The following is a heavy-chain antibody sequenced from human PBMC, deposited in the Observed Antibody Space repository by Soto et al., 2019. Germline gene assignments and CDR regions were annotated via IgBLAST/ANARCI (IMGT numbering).Heavy chain of an antibody. CDR2: ISAYNGNT. CDR3: ARDIRPAGRYYYYGMDV. CDR1: GYTFTSYG. V-gene: IGHV1-18*01. J-gene: IGHJ6*02. D-gene: IGHD6-13*01. Sequence: ASVKVSCKASGYTFTSYGISWVRQAPGQGLEWMGWISAYNGNTNYAQKLQGRVTMTTDTSTSTAYMELRSLRSDGTAVYYCARDIRPAGRYYYYGMDVWGQGTTVTVSS.